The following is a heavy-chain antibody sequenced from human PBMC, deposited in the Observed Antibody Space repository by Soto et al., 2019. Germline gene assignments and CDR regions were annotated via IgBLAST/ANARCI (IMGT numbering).Heavy chain of an antibody. CDR1: GFTFSSYG. D-gene: IGHD3-10*01. J-gene: IGHJ4*02. CDR2: ISYDGSNK. CDR3: AATYYYGSGSYPGPFDY. Sequence: SLRLSCAASGFTFSSYGMHWVRQAPGKGLEWVAVISYDGSNKYYADSVKGRFTISRDNSKNTLYLQMNSLRAEDTAVYYCAATYYYGSGSYPGPFDYWGQGTLVTVSS. V-gene: IGHV3-30*03.